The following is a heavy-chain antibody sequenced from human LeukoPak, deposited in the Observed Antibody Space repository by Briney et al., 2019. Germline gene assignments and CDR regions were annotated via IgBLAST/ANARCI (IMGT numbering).Heavy chain of an antibody. Sequence: GGSLRLSCAASGFTFSSYAMSWVRQAPGKGLEWVSAISGSGGSTYYADSVKGRFTISRDNSKNTLYLQMNSLRAEDTAVYYCAGNSGWYWWYFDYWGQGTLVTVSS. CDR2: ISGSGGST. J-gene: IGHJ4*02. V-gene: IGHV3-23*01. CDR3: AGNSGWYWWYFDY. D-gene: IGHD6-19*01. CDR1: GFTFSSYA.